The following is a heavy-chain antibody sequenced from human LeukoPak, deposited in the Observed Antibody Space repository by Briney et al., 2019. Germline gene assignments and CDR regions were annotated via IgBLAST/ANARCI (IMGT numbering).Heavy chain of an antibody. CDR1: GGSISSYY. CDR3: AREITSGLYLLDY. Sequence: PSETLSLTCTVSGGSISSYYWNWIRKPAGKGLEWIGRMYTSGSTNYNPSLKSRVTMSVDTSKNQFSLEVSSVTAADTAVYYCAREITSGLYLLDYWGQGTLVTVSS. D-gene: IGHD3-16*01. J-gene: IGHJ4*02. CDR2: MYTSGST. V-gene: IGHV4-4*07.